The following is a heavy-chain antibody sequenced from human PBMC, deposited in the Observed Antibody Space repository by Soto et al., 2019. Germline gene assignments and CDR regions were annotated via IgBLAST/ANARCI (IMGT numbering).Heavy chain of an antibody. Sequence: QITLKESGPTLVRPTQTLTLTCAFSGFSLSTSGVGVGWIRQPPGKALEWLAVIYWDDSKHYSPSLRSRLTITKDTSKNTVVLTMTHMDPMYTGTYYCAHKGTEDWPLDYWGHGTLVNVSS. D-gene: IGHD1-1*01. V-gene: IGHV2-5*02. CDR2: IYWDDSK. J-gene: IGHJ4*01. CDR3: AHKGTEDWPLDY. CDR1: GFSLSTSGVG.